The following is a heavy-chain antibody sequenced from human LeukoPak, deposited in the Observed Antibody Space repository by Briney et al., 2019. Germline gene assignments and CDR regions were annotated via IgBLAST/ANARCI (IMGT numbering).Heavy chain of an antibody. Sequence: PSETLSLTCTVSGGSISSYYWSWIRQPPGKGLEWIGYIYYSGSTNYNPSLKSRVTISVDTSKNQFPLKLSSVTVADTAVYYCARVGGTNFYYYGMDVWGQGTTVTVSS. CDR3: ARVGGTNFYYYGMDV. CDR2: IYYSGST. D-gene: IGHD1-26*01. J-gene: IGHJ6*02. CDR1: GGSISSYY. V-gene: IGHV4-59*01.